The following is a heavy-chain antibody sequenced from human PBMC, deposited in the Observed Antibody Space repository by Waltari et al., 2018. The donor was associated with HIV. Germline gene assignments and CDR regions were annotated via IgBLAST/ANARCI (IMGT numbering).Heavy chain of an antibody. D-gene: IGHD2-8*01. Sequence: EVQLVATGGGWVQPGGSLRLTCAAHGFTLSLQWMSWVRQAPGKGLEGVANIKQDGSEKHYVDSVKGRFTISRDNAKKSLYLQMNSLRAEDTAVYYCARMGLMMYAIGAFDIWGQGTMVTVSS. CDR1: GFTLSLQW. CDR3: ARMGLMMYAIGAFDI. CDR2: IKQDGSEK. V-gene: IGHV3-7*01. J-gene: IGHJ3*02.